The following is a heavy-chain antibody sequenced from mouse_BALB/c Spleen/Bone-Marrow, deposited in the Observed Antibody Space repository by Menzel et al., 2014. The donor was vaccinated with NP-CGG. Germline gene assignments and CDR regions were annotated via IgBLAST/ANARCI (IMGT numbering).Heavy chain of an antibody. CDR2: IDPANGNT. Sequence: VQLKDSGAELVKPGASVKLSCTASGFNIKDTYLHWVKQRPEQGLEWIGRIDPANGNTKYGPKFQGKATITADTSSNTAYLQLSSLTSEDTAVYYCAAYRYAWYFDVWGAGTTVTVSS. V-gene: IGHV14-3*02. CDR1: GFNIKDTY. CDR3: AAYRYAWYFDV. J-gene: IGHJ1*01. D-gene: IGHD2-14*01.